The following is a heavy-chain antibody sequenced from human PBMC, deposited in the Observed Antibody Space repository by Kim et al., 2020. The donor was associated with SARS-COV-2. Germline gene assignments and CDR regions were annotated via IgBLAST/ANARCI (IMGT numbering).Heavy chain of an antibody. Sequence: GGSLRLSCTASGFTFGDYAMSWVRQAPGKGLEWVGFIRSKAYGGTTEYAASVKGRFTISRDDSKSIAYLQMNSLKTEDTAVYYCTRGGEGELGYWGQGTLVTVSS. CDR3: TRGGEGELGY. CDR1: GFTFGDYA. CDR2: IRSKAYGGTT. D-gene: IGHD1-26*01. V-gene: IGHV3-49*04. J-gene: IGHJ4*02.